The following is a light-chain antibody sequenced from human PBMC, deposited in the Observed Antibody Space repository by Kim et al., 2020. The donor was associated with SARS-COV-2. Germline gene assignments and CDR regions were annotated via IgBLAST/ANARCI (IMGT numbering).Light chain of an antibody. CDR3: QVRSNWPPTLT. V-gene: IGKV3-11*02. Sequence: SPGESVTLSCRASEGISCLAWYQQDLGQAPRLLIYDASQRAPGIPARFSGSGSGRDFSLRISTLEPEDFAIYYCQVRSNWPPTLTFGGGTTVDIK. CDR2: DAS. J-gene: IGKJ4*01. CDR1: EGISC.